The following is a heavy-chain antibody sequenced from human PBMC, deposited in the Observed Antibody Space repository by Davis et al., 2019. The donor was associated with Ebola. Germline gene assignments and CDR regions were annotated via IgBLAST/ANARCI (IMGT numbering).Heavy chain of an antibody. V-gene: IGHV3-23*01. CDR3: AKQDDSGWYGIDDY. Sequence: PGGSLRLSCTVSGFTFTTYAMTWVRQAPGKGLEWVSTISSSGDSTYYADPVKGRFTISRDNSKNTLYLQMNSLRPDDTALYYCAKQDDSGWYGIDDYWGQGTLVTVSS. CDR1: GFTFTTYA. D-gene: IGHD6-19*01. J-gene: IGHJ4*02. CDR2: ISSSGDST.